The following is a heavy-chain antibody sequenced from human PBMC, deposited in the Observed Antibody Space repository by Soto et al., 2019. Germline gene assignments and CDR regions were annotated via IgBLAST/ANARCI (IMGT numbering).Heavy chain of an antibody. CDR2: IYYSGST. J-gene: IGHJ3*02. V-gene: IGHV4-31*03. Sequence: QVQLQESGPGLVKPSQTLSLTCTVSGGSISSGGYYWSWIRQHPGKGLEWIGYIYYSGSTYYNPSLKSRITISVDTSKNQFSLKLSSVTAADTAVYYCATWIQLYDGYAFDIWGQGTMVTVSS. CDR1: GGSISSGGYY. CDR3: ATWIQLYDGYAFDI. D-gene: IGHD5-18*01.